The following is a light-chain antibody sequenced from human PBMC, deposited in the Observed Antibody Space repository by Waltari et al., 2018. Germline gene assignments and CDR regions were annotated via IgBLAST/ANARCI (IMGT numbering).Light chain of an antibody. CDR3: QQSFGTPFT. V-gene: IGKV1-39*01. CDR2: AAS. CDR1: QSISTY. J-gene: IGKJ3*01. Sequence: DIQMTQSPSSLSASVGDRITITCRAGQSISTYLNWYQQKPGRAPKLLICAASTLQTGVPARFSGGGSGREFTLTVSSLQPEDFATYYCQQSFGTPFTFGPGTKVDLK.